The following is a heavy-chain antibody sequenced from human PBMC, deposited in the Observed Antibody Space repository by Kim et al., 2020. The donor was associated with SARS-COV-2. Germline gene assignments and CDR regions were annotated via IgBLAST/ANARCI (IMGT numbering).Heavy chain of an antibody. CDR2: IFHTGTT. D-gene: IGHD5-12*01. J-gene: IGHJ4*02. V-gene: IGHV4-59*11. Sequence: SETLSPTCSLSGGSISNHYWSWIRQPPGKGLEWIGCIFHTGTTNYNSSLKSRVTISVDTSKNQFSLRLSSVTAADTAMYYCARAPYTGYDFDSWGQGAPV. CDR3: ARAPYTGYDFDS. CDR1: GGSISNHY.